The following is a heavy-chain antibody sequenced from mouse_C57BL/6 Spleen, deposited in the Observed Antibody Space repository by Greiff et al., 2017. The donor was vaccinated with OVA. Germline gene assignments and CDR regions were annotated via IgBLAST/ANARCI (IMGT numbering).Heavy chain of an antibody. Sequence: EVKLMESGPELVKPGASVKISCKASGYSFTDYNMNWVKQSNGKSLEWIGVINPNYGTTSYNQKFKGKATLTVDQSSSTAYMQLNSLTSEDSAVYYCARSGGGRDAMDYWGQGTSVTVSS. CDR2: INPNYGTT. CDR3: ARSGGGRDAMDY. CDR1: GYSFTDYN. J-gene: IGHJ4*01. D-gene: IGHD3-1*01. V-gene: IGHV1-39*01.